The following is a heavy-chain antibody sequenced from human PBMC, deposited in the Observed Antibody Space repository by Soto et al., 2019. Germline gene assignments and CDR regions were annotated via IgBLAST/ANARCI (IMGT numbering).Heavy chain of an antibody. D-gene: IGHD3-3*01. CDR3: ATGGYYVDY. J-gene: IGHJ4*02. V-gene: IGHV3-15*07. Sequence: GGSLRLSCGGSGFTFSNAWMNWVRQAPGKGLEGVGLIKSKYDGGTTHYPAPGESRVTNSRDDSKSTVYLQMNSLKTEDTALYFCATGGYYVDYWGQGTLVTVSS. CDR2: IKSKYDGGTT. CDR1: GFTFSNAW.